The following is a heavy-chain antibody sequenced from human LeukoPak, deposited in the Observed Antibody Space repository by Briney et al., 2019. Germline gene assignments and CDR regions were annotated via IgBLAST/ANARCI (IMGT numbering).Heavy chain of an antibody. CDR2: IRFDGSNI. J-gene: IGHJ4*02. CDR3: ARDVRGGSPTTVVTPSGY. CDR1: GFSFRTYG. V-gene: IGHV3-30*02. D-gene: IGHD4-23*01. Sequence: GGSLRLSCAASGFSFRTYGMHWVRQAPGKGLEWVTYIRFDGSNIYYAEAVKGRFTISRDNAKNSLYLQMNSLRAEDTAVYYCARDVRGGSPTTVVTPSGYWGQGTLVTVSS.